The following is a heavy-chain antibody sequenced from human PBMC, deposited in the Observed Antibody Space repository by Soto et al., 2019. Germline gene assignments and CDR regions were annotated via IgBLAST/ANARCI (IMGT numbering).Heavy chain of an antibody. D-gene: IGHD3-3*01. Sequence: GGSLRLSCAASGFTFSSYGMHWVRQAPGKGLEWVAVIWYDGSNKYYADSVKGRFTISRDNSKNTLYLQMNSLRAEDTAVYYCAGAKGLTSIFGVAPPDYWGQGTLVTVSS. CDR1: GFTFSSYG. CDR3: AGAKGLTSIFGVAPPDY. CDR2: IWYDGSNK. J-gene: IGHJ4*02. V-gene: IGHV3-33*08.